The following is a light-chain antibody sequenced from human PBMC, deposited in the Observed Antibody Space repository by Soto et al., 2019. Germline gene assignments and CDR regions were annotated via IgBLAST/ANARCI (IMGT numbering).Light chain of an antibody. CDR1: SSNIGSNT. Sequence: QPVLTHPPSASGTPGQRVTISCSGRSSNIGSNTVNWYQQLPGTAPKLLIYSNNQRPSGVPDRFSCYKSGTSASLAISGLQSEDEADYYCAAWDDSLNGLVFGGGTKVTVL. J-gene: IGLJ2*01. V-gene: IGLV1-44*01. CDR2: SNN. CDR3: AAWDDSLNGLV.